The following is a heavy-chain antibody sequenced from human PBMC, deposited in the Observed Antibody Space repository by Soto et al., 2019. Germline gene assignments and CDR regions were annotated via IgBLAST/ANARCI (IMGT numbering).Heavy chain of an antibody. J-gene: IGHJ6*02. CDR1: AGTFSSYS. CDR2: IIPMFGTA. CDR3: ARGVVEVRAVGYYYYAMDA. V-gene: IGHV1-69*19. Sequence: QVQMVQSGAEVKKPRTSVKVSCKAAAGTFSSYSITWVRQAPGQGLEWMGGIIPMFGTANYAQKFQGRVTITADQSTRTAYMELTSLRSEDTAVYYCARGVVEVRAVGYYYYAMDAWGQGTTVTVSS. D-gene: IGHD2-21*01.